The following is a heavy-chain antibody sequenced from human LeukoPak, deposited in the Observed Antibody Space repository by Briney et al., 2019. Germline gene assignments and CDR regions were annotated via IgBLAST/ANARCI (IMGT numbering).Heavy chain of an antibody. CDR2: ISSSGSTI. Sequence: GSLRLSCAASGFIISNLDLSWVRQAPGKGLGWVSYISSSGSTIYYADSVKGRFTISRDNAKNSLYLQMNSLRAEDTAVYYCARDLVDYYDSSGYCVFDYWGQGTLVTVSS. CDR3: ARDLVDYYDSSGYCVFDY. D-gene: IGHD3-22*01. CDR1: GFIISNLD. V-gene: IGHV3-11*01. J-gene: IGHJ4*02.